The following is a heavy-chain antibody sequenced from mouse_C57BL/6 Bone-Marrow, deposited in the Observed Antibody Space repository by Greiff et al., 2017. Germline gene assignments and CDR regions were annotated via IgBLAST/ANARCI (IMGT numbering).Heavy chain of an antibody. V-gene: IGHV14-4*01. CDR1: GFNIKDDY. CDR3: TNPYWDLY. Sequence: VQLKQSGAELVRPGASVKLSCTASGFNIKDDYMHWVKQRPEQGLEWIGWIDPENGDTEYASKFQGKATITADTSSKTAYLQLSSLTSEDTAVYYCTNPYWDLYWGQGTSVTVSS. D-gene: IGHD4-1*01. CDR2: IDPENGDT. J-gene: IGHJ4*01.